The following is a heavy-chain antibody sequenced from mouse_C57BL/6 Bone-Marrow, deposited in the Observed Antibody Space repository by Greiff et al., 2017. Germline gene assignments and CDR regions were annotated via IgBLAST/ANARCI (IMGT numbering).Heavy chain of an antibody. Sequence: EVKLMESGGGLVKPGGSLKLSCAASGFTFSSDAMSWVRQTPEKRLEWVATISAGGSYTYYPDNVKGRFTISRDHAKNNLYMQMSHLKSEDTAMYYCARDDGSDYFDYWGQGTTLTVSS. CDR2: ISAGGSYT. CDR3: ARDDGSDYFDY. D-gene: IGHD1-1*01. J-gene: IGHJ2*01. V-gene: IGHV5-4*01. CDR1: GFTFSSDA.